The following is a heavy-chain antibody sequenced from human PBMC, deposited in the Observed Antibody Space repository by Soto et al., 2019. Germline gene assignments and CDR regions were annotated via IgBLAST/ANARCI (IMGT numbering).Heavy chain of an antibody. J-gene: IGHJ5*02. CDR1: VCPFTSYG. CDR2: IWYDGSNK. V-gene: IGHV3-33*01. Sequence: GGSMGLSRAGSVCPFTSYGMPWVRQDPGKGLEWVAVIWYDGSNKYYADSVKSRITINPDTSKNQFSLQLNSVTPEDTAVYYCVRTPAPGTLDPWGQGILVTVSS. CDR3: VRTPAPGTLDP. D-gene: IGHD6-13*01.